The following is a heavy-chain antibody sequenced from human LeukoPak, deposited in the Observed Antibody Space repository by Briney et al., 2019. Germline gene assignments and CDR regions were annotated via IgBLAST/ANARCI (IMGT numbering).Heavy chain of an antibody. CDR3: ARDRDYSDSWSACDI. V-gene: IGHV3-33*01. D-gene: IGHD6-13*01. CDR1: GFTFSSYG. J-gene: IGHJ3*02. Sequence: PGGSLRLSCAASGFTFSSYGMHWVRQAPGKGLEWGAVIWYDGSNRYYSESVKGRFTISRDNSKNTLYLQMNSLRAEDTAVYYCARDRDYSDSWSACDIWGQGTMVSVSS. CDR2: IWYDGSNR.